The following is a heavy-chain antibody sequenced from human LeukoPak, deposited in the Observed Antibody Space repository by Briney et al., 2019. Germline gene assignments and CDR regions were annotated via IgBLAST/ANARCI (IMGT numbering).Heavy chain of an antibody. CDR2: IYYSGNT. D-gene: IGHD3-22*01. CDR1: GGSISSYY. Sequence: SETLSLTCTVSGGSISSYYWSWIRQPPGKGLEWIGYIYYSGNTNYNPSLKSRVTISVDTSKNQFSLKLSSVTAADTAVYFCARGSHYYYDSSGYNDYWGQGTLVTVSS. CDR3: ARGSHYYYDSSGYNDY. J-gene: IGHJ4*02. V-gene: IGHV4-59*12.